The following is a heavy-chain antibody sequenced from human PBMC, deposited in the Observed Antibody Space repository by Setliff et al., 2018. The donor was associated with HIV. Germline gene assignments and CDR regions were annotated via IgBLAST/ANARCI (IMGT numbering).Heavy chain of an antibody. CDR2: IYHSGST. J-gene: IGHJ5*02. V-gene: IGHV4-38-2*02. D-gene: IGHD6-13*01. CDR3: AREDGEYTSSPRWFDP. CDR1: GFSISSGYY. Sequence: SETLSLTCAVSGFSISSGYYWGWIRQPPGKGLEWIGSIYHSGSTYYNPSLKSRVTISVDTSKNQFSLKLSSVTAADTAVYYCAREDGEYTSSPRWFDPWCQGTQVTVSS.